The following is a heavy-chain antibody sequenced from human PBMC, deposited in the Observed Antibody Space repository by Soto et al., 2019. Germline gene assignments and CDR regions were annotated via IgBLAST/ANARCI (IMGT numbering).Heavy chain of an antibody. CDR1: GFTFSSYA. Sequence: QVQLVESGGGVVRPGRSLRLSCAASGFTFSSYAMHWVRQAPGKGLEWVAVISYDGSNKYYADSVKGRFTISRDNSKNTLYLQMTSLRAEDTAVYYCARDRNRRIEAAGFDWFDPWGQGTLVTVSS. V-gene: IGHV3-30-3*01. CDR2: ISYDGSNK. CDR3: ARDRNRRIEAAGFDWFDP. D-gene: IGHD6-13*01. J-gene: IGHJ5*02.